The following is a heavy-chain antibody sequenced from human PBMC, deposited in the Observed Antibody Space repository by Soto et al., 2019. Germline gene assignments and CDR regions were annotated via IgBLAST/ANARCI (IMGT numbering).Heavy chain of an antibody. CDR2: IYHSGST. CDR3: ARAPRGNYGYPSYFDY. V-gene: IGHV4-4*02. D-gene: IGHD3-10*01. Sequence: PSETLSLTCAVSGGSISSSNWWSWVRQSPGKGLEWIGEIYHSGSTNYNPSLKSRVTISVDKSKNQFSLKLSSVTAADTAVYYCARAPRGNYGYPSYFDYWGQGTLVTVSS. J-gene: IGHJ4*02. CDR1: GGSISSSNW.